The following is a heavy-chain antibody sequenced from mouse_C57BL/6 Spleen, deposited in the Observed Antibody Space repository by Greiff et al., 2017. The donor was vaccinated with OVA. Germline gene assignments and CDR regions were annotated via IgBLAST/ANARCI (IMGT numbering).Heavy chain of an antibody. Sequence: DVHLVESGGGLVKPGGSLKLSCAASGFTFSSYAMSWVRQTPEKRLEWVATISDGGSYTYYPDNVKGRFTISRDNAKNNLYLQMSHLKSEDTAMYYCARDPGLRRYFDYWGQGTTLTVSS. CDR2: ISDGGSYT. CDR1: GFTFSSYA. J-gene: IGHJ2*01. V-gene: IGHV5-4*01. CDR3: ARDPGLRRYFDY. D-gene: IGHD2-4*01.